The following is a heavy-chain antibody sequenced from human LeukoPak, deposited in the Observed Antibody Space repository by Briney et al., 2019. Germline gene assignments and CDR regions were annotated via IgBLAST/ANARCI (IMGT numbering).Heavy chain of an antibody. D-gene: IGHD6-13*01. CDR2: ISSSSSTI. CDR1: GFTFSSYS. CDR3: ARDSFSSSWYWAMNAFDI. J-gene: IGHJ3*02. Sequence: PGGSLRLSCAASGFTFSSYSMNWVRQAPGKGLEWVSYISSSSSTIYYADSVKGRFTISRDNAKNSLYLQMNSLRAEDTAVYYCARDSFSSSWYWAMNAFDIWGQGTMVTVSS. V-gene: IGHV3-48*01.